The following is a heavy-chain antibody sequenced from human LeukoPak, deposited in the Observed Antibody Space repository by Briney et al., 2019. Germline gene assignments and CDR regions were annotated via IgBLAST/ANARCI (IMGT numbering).Heavy chain of an antibody. Sequence: SETLSLTCTVSGGSISSYYWSWIRQPPGKGLEWIGYIYYSGSTNYNPSLKSRVTISVDTSKNQFSLKLSSVTAADTAVYYCARDRGYYDSSGFGYYFDYWGQGTLVTVSS. J-gene: IGHJ4*02. CDR2: IYYSGST. CDR3: ARDRGYYDSSGFGYYFDY. V-gene: IGHV4-59*12. D-gene: IGHD3-22*01. CDR1: GGSISSYY.